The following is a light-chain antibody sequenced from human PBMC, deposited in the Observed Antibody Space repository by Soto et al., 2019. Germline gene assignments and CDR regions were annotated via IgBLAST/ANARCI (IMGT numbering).Light chain of an antibody. J-gene: IGLJ2*01. V-gene: IGLV2-14*01. CDR2: DVN. CDR3: SSFASSSTLVV. CDR1: SSDVGGHNY. Sequence: QSALTQPASVSGSPGQSITISCTGTSSDVGGHNYVSWYQHHPGKAPKLMIYDVNSRPSGVSNRFSGSKSGNTASLTISGLQAEDEADYYCSSFASSSTLVVFGGGTKVTVL.